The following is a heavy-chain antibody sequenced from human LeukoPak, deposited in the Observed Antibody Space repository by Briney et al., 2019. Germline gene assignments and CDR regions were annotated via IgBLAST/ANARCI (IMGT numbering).Heavy chain of an antibody. V-gene: IGHV1-18*01. J-gene: IGHJ3*02. CDR1: GYTFTSYA. CDR3: ARDSGDDDYQTTPLDAFDI. D-gene: IGHD3-10*01. Sequence: VASVKVSCKASGYTFTSYAMHWVRQAPGQGLEWMGWISAYNGNTNYAQKLQGRVTMTTDTSTSTAYMELRSLRSDDTAVYYCARDSGDDDYQTTPLDAFDIWGQGTMVTVSS. CDR2: ISAYNGNT.